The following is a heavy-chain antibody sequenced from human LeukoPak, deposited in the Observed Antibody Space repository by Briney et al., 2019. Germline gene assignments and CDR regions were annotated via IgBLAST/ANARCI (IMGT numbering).Heavy chain of an antibody. Sequence: SETLSLTCTVSGGSISSRPYCWGWIRQPPGKGLEWLGSFFYSVSTYYKPSLKGRVTISVDTSKNQFSLKLSSVTAADTAVYYCARLVVSSWYHEVLLGRDYWGQGTLVTVSS. CDR2: FFYSVST. CDR3: ARLVVSSWYHEVLLGRDY. D-gene: IGHD6-13*01. V-gene: IGHV4-39*01. CDR1: GGSISSRPYC. J-gene: IGHJ4*02.